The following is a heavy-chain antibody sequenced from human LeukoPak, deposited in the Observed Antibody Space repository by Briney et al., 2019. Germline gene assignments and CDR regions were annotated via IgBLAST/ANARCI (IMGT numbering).Heavy chain of an antibody. CDR1: GGTFSSYA. D-gene: IGHD5-24*01. J-gene: IGHJ3*02. Sequence: SVKVSCKASGGTFSSYAISWVRQAPGQGLEWMGRIIPILGIANYAQKFQGRVTIAADKSTSTDYMELSSLRSEDTVVYYCARARGDAFDIWGQGTMVTVSS. CDR2: IIPILGIA. V-gene: IGHV1-69*04. CDR3: ARARGDAFDI.